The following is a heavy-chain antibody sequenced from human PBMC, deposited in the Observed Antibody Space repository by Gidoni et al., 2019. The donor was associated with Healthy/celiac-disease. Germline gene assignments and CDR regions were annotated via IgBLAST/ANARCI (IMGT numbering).Heavy chain of an antibody. CDR3: VKGWGGCSSTSCYSNDAFDI. CDR1: AFTFSSYA. J-gene: IGHJ3*02. V-gene: IGHV3-64D*06. D-gene: IGHD2-2*01. Sequence: EVQLVEPGGGLVQPGGSLRLSCSASAFTFSSYAMHWVRQAPGKGLEYVSAISSNGCSTYYADSVKGRFTISRDNSKNTLYLQMSSLRAEDTAVYYCVKGWGGCSSTSCYSNDAFDIWGQGTMVTVSS. CDR2: ISSNGCST.